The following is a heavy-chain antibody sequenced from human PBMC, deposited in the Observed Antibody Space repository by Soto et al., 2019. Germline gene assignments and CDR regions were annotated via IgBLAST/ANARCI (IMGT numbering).Heavy chain of an antibody. CDR1: GGSISSYY. D-gene: IGHD3-9*01. CDR3: ARAHYDILTGYPTHAFDI. J-gene: IGHJ3*02. Sequence: KPSETLSLTCTVSGGSISSYYWSWIRQPAGKGLEWIGRIYTSGSTNYNPSLKSRVTMSVDTSKNQFSLKLSSVTAAEKAVYYCARAHYDILTGYPTHAFDIWGQGTMVTVSS. CDR2: IYTSGST. V-gene: IGHV4-4*07.